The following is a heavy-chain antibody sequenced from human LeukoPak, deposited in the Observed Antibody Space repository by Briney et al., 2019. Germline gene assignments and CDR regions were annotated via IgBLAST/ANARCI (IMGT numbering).Heavy chain of an antibody. CDR1: GDSIRSSNHH. Sequence: SSETLSLTCGVSGDSIRSSNHHWVWIRQPPGKGLEGIVSVYFTGTTYYNPSLKSRVTLSVDTSKNQFSLKLSSVTAADTAVYYCARAFERITMIVVVITTAAFDIWGQGTMVTVSS. CDR2: VYFTGTT. CDR3: ARAFERITMIVVVITTAAFDI. V-gene: IGHV4-39*07. D-gene: IGHD3-22*01. J-gene: IGHJ3*02.